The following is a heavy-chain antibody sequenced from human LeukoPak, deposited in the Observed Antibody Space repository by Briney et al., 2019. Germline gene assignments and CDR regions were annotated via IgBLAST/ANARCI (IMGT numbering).Heavy chain of an antibody. J-gene: IGHJ4*02. CDR3: ARGDGTDFDY. V-gene: IGHV4-59*01. CDR2: IYNSGSST. Sequence: PSETLSLTCTVSGGSISIYYWNWIRQPPGKGLEWIGYIYNSGSSTIYNPSLKSRVTISVDTSKNQFSLRLSSVTAADTAVYYCARGDGTDFDYWGQGTLVTVSS. D-gene: IGHD5-24*01. CDR1: GGSISIYY.